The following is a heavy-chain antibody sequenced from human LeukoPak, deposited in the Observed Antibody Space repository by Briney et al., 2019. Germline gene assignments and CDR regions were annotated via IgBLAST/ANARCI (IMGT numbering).Heavy chain of an antibody. CDR2: ISYDERNK. J-gene: IGHJ4*02. CDR1: GITFSNYA. D-gene: IGHD2-2*01. CDR3: AKGPLRGTAAAIDY. V-gene: IGHV3-30*18. Sequence: GGSLRLSCVASGITFSNYAVSWVRQAPGKGLEWVAVISYDERNKHYPDSVKGRFTISRDISTDTLWLQMDSLRTEDTAVYYCAKGPLRGTAAAIDYWGQGTLVTVSS.